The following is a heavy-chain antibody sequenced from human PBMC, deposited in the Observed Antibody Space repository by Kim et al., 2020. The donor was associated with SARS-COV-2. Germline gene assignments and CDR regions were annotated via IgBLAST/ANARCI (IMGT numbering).Heavy chain of an antibody. Sequence: TTYAQKFQGRVTMTRDTSTSTVYMGLSSLRSEDTAVYYSASVAAADAFDIWGQGTMVPVSS. V-gene: IGHV1-46*01. CDR3: ASVAAADAFDI. D-gene: IGHD5-12*01. J-gene: IGHJ3*02. CDR2: T.